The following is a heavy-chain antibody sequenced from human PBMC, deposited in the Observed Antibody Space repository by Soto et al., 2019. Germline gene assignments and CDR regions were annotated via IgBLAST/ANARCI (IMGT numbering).Heavy chain of an antibody. Sequence: EVQLLESGGGLVQPGGSLGLSCVGSGFTFSAHAITWVRQAPGKGLEWVSTLGTIGAFYADSVKGRFTISRDNSKNTVNLQMNSLRGEDTAIYYCARDLTTHDYWGQGTVVTVSS. CDR3: ARDLTTHDY. CDR1: GFTFSAHA. CDR2: LGTIGA. J-gene: IGHJ4*02. V-gene: IGHV3-23*01.